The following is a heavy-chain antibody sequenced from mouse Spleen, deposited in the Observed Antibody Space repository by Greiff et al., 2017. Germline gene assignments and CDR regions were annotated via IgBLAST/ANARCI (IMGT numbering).Heavy chain of an antibody. V-gene: IGHV1-50*01. CDR2: IDPSDSYT. Sequence: QVQLKQPGAELVKPGASVKLSCKASGYTFTSYWMQWVKQRPGQGLEWIGEIDPSDSYTNYNQKFKGKATLTVDTSSSTAYMQLSSLTSEDSAVYYCARRNYGSSHWYFDVWGAGTTVTVSS. CDR1: GYTFTSYW. CDR3: ARRNYGSSHWYFDV. J-gene: IGHJ1*01. D-gene: IGHD1-1*01.